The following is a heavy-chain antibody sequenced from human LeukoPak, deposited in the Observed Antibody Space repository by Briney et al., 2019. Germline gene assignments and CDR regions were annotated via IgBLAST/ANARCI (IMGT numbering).Heavy chain of an antibody. J-gene: IGHJ4*02. Sequence: PSETLSLTCTVSGGSISSGGNYWGWIRQHPGKGLEWIGYIYYSGSTYYNPSLKSRVTISVDTSKNQFSLKLSSVTAADTAVYYCASSRSSTSFDYWGQGTLVTVSS. CDR1: GGSISSGGNY. CDR2: IYYSGST. CDR3: ASSRSSTSFDY. V-gene: IGHV4-31*03. D-gene: IGHD2-2*01.